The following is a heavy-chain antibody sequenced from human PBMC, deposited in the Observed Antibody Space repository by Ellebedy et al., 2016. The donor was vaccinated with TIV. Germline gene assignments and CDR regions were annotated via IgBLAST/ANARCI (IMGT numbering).Heavy chain of an antibody. J-gene: IGHJ6*02. CDR2: ISWNSGSI. CDR3: AKDKGIRDGYNSIPTYYYYGMDV. V-gene: IGHV3-9*01. CDR1: GFTFSSYA. Sequence: SLKISXAASGFTFSSYAMSWVRQAPGKGLEWVSGISWNSGSIGYADSVKGRFTISRDNAKNSLYLQMNSLRAEDTALYYCAKDKGIRDGYNSIPTYYYYGMDVWGQGTTVTVSS. D-gene: IGHD5-24*01.